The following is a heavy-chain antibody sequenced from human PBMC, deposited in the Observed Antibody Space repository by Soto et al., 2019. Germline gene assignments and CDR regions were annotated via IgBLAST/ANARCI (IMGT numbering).Heavy chain of an antibody. V-gene: IGHV4-39*01. Sequence: SETLSLTCTVSGGSISGSSYYWGWIRQPPGKGLEWIGNLYYSGSTYYNPSLKSRVTISVDTSKNQFSLKLNSVTAADTAVYYCAGSPYGSGSYYMSPFDYWGQGTLVTVSS. CDR2: LYYSGST. D-gene: IGHD3-10*01. CDR1: GGSISGSSYY. J-gene: IGHJ4*02. CDR3: AGSPYGSGSYYMSPFDY.